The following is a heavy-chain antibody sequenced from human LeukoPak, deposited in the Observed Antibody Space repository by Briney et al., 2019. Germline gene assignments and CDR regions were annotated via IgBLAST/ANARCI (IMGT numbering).Heavy chain of an antibody. CDR3: ARGGGDTSGQNYNWFDP. J-gene: IGHJ5*02. Sequence: ASVKVSCTTSGYTFTGYFMHWVRQAPGQGLEWMGWISPSSGGTNYAQKFQGRVTMTRDTSITTAYMELSRLASDDTAVYYCARGGGDTSGQNYNWFDPWGQGTLVTVSS. CDR1: GYTFTGYF. CDR2: ISPSSGGT. D-gene: IGHD3-22*01. V-gene: IGHV1-2*02.